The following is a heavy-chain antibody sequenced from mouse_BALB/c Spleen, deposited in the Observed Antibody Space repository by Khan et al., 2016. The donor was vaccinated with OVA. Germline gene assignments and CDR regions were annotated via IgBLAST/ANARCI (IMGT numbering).Heavy chain of an antibody. CDR2: INPHIGET. J-gene: IGHJ2*01. D-gene: IGHD1-1*01. Sequence: EVQLQQSGPELVKPGASVKISCKASGYSFTGYFMNWVMQSHGKSLEWIGRINPHIGETFYNQKFKDKATLTVDESSSTPHMELRSLASEDSAVYYCARIYRSDFDYWGQGTTLTVSS. V-gene: IGHV1-20*02. CDR3: ARIYRSDFDY. CDR1: GYSFTGYF.